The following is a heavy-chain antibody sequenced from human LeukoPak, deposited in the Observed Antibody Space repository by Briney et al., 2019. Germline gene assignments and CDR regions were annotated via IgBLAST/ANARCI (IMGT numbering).Heavy chain of an antibody. CDR3: AKDRGRSGSYSPADY. Sequence: GGSLRLSCAASGFTFSSYGMHWVRQAPGKGLEWVAVISYDGSNKYYADSVKGRFTISRDNSKNTLYLQMNSLRAEDTAIYYCAKDRGRSGSYSPADYWGQGSLVTVSS. V-gene: IGHV3-30*18. CDR1: GFTFSSYG. CDR2: ISYDGSNK. J-gene: IGHJ4*02. D-gene: IGHD1-26*01.